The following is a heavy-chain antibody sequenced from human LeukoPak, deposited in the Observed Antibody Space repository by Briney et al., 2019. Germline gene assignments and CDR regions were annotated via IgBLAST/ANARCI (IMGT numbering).Heavy chain of an antibody. D-gene: IGHD3-16*02. Sequence: PGRSLRLSCAASGFTFSNHGMHWVRQAPGKGLEWVAIIWYDGSNKYYADSVKGRFTISRDNPKNMLYLQMNSLRAEDTAVYYCAREHEKRLGELSLSFGPEYYFDYWGQGTLVTVSS. J-gene: IGHJ4*02. V-gene: IGHV3-33*01. CDR2: IWYDGSNK. CDR1: GFTFSNHG. CDR3: AREHEKRLGELSLSFGPEYYFDY.